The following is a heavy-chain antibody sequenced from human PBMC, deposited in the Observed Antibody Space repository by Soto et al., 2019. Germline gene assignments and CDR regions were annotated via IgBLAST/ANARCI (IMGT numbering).Heavy chain of an antibody. CDR3: ARGGVNYYYDSSLFDY. Sequence: ASVKVSCKASGYTFTSYYMHWVRQAPGQGLEWMGIINPSGGSTSYAQKFQGRVTMTRDTSTSTVYMELSSLRSEDTAVYYCARGGVNYYYDSSLFDYWGQGTLVTVSS. CDR1: GYTFTSYY. D-gene: IGHD3-22*01. CDR2: INPSGGST. V-gene: IGHV1-46*01. J-gene: IGHJ4*02.